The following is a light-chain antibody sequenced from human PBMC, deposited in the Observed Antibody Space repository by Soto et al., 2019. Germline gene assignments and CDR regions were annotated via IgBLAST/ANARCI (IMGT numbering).Light chain of an antibody. CDR3: QQYNNWPRT. CDR1: QGINSN. Sequence: EVVMTQSPATLSVSPGERATLSCRASQGINSNLAWYQQKPGQAPRLLIYAASTRATGIPARFSGTRSGTEFTLTVSTLQSEDFAVYYCQQYNNWPRTFGQGTKVDIK. CDR2: AAS. V-gene: IGKV3-15*01. J-gene: IGKJ1*01.